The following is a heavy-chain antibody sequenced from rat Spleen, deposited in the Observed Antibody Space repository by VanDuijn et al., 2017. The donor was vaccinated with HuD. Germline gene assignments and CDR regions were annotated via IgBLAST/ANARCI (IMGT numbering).Heavy chain of an antibody. D-gene: IGHD4-3*01. CDR3: ARGVADY. Sequence: EVQLVASGGGLVQPGRSLKLSCAASGFTFSDYDMAWIRQVPGKGPEWIASITHGGNTISYPDSVKGRFTISRDDAQSTLYLQMNSLRSDDTATYYCARGVADYWGQGVMVTVSS. J-gene: IGHJ2*01. CDR2: ITHGGNTI. CDR1: GFTFSDYD. V-gene: IGHV5-7*01.